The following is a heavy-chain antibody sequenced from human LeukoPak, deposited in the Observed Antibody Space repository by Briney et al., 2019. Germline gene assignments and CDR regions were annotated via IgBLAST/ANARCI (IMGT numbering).Heavy chain of an antibody. D-gene: IGHD2-15*01. V-gene: IGHV3-21*01. Sequence: PGGSLRLSCAASGFTFSHYSMNWVRQAPGKGLEWVSSISSSSSYIYYADSVKGRFTISRDNAKNSLYLQMNSLRAEDTAVYYCASAVVVAAVGGGFDYWGQGTLVTVSS. J-gene: IGHJ4*02. CDR1: GFTFSHYS. CDR3: ASAVVVAAVGGGFDY. CDR2: ISSSSSYI.